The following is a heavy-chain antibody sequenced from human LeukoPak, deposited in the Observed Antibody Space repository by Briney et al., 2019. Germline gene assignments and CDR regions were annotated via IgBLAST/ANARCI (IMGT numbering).Heavy chain of an antibody. Sequence: SETLSLICAVYAGSFTDYYWGWIRQPPGKGLEWIGSIYYSGSTYYNPSLKSRVTISVDTSKNQFSLKLSSVTAADTAVYYCARIVTVAGTRYFDYWGQGTLVTVSS. D-gene: IGHD6-19*01. CDR1: AGSFTDYY. J-gene: IGHJ4*02. CDR3: ARIVTVAGTRYFDY. V-gene: IGHV4-34*01. CDR2: IYYSGST.